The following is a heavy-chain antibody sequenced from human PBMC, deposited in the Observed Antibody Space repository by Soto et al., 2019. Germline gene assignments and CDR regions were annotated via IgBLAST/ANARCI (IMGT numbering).Heavy chain of an antibody. V-gene: IGHV4-59*01. Sequence: SETLSLTCTVSGGSISSYYWSWTRQPPGKGLEWIGYIYYSGSTNYNPSLKSRVTISVDTSKNQFSLKLSSVTAADTAVYYCAKSRDLWFGELLCPAHYYYYGMDVWGQGTTVTVAS. J-gene: IGHJ6*02. D-gene: IGHD3-10*01. CDR1: GGSISSYY. CDR2: IYYSGST. CDR3: AKSRDLWFGELLCPAHYYYYGMDV.